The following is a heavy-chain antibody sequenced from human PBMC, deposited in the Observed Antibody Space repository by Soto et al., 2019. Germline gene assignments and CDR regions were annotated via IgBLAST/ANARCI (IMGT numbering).Heavy chain of an antibody. CDR3: VQYPNGYNSTAFDI. CDR1: GFTFSSYA. CDR2: ISSKGGST. V-gene: IGHV3-64D*06. J-gene: IGHJ3*02. D-gene: IGHD5-12*01. Sequence: GGPRRLSCSASGFTFSSYAMHWVRQGPGKGLEYVSAISSKGGSTYYADSVKGRFTISRDNSKNPLYLQMSSLRAEETPVYSCVQYPNGYNSTAFDIWSQGTRLPVSS.